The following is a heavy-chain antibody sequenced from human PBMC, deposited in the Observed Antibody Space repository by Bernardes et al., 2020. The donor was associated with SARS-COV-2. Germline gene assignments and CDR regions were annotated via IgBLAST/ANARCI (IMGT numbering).Heavy chain of an antibody. CDR3: AKSDFWGTSRNGADY. CDR1: GFSLGSSG. Sequence: GGSLRLSCAASGFSLGSSGMSWARQAPGKGLEWVSGISGVGGSTYYADSVKGRFTISRDKSNNTLYLQMNSLRDEDTAVYYCAKSDFWGTSRNGADYWGQGTLVTVSS. J-gene: IGHJ4*02. D-gene: IGHD3-16*02. CDR2: ISGVGGST. V-gene: IGHV3-23*01.